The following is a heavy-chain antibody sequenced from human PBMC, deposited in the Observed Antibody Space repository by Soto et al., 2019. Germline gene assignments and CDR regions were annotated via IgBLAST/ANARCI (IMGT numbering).Heavy chain of an antibody. CDR3: TRGPRPISTGTGAY. CDR1: GFIFKMYW. CDR2: IYNDGTYS. V-gene: IGHV3-74*01. J-gene: IGHJ4*02. Sequence: XGSLWLSCAASGFIFKMYWMHWVRQSPGKGLVWISRIYNDGTYSDYADSVRGRFTISRDNVNDTLYLQMNNLRAEDSGLYYCTRGPRPISTGTGAYWGQGSQVTVSS. D-gene: IGHD3-10*01.